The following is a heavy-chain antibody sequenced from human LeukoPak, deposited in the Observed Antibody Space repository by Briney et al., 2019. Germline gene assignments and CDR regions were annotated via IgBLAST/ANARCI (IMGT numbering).Heavy chain of an antibody. J-gene: IGHJ5*02. Sequence: ASVKVSCKASGGTFSSYTISWVRQAPGQGLEWMGRIIPILGIANYAQKFQGRVTITADKSTSTAYMELSSLRSEDTAVYYCARGGIVVVPAAMGVQGVDWFDPWGQGTLVTVSS. CDR1: GGTFSSYT. CDR2: IIPILGIA. CDR3: ARGGIVVVPAAMGVQGVDWFDP. V-gene: IGHV1-69*02. D-gene: IGHD2-2*01.